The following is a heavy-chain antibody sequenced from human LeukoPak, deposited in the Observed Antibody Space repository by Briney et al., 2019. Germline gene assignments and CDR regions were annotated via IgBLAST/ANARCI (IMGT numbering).Heavy chain of an antibody. CDR1: GFTFSSYG. V-gene: IGHV3-33*08. J-gene: IGHJ4*02. CDR2: IWNDGRKE. D-gene: IGHD6-13*01. Sequence: GGSLRLSCAASGFTFSSYGMHWVRQAPGKGLEWVAIIWNDGRKEDYADTVKGRFTISRDNSKNTVYLQMNSLTVEDTAVYYCAREAGTAAAGRSDYWGQGTLVTVGS. CDR3: AREAGTAAAGRSDY.